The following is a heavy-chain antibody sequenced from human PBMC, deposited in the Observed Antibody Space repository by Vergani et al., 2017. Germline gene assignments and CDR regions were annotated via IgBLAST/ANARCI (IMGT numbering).Heavy chain of an antibody. J-gene: IGHJ5*02. CDR1: GGSFSGYY. D-gene: IGHD3-10*01. V-gene: IGHV4-34*01. CDR3: ARGPSSMVRGVISWFDP. Sequence: QVQLQQWGAGLLKPSEPLSLTCAVYGGSFSGYYWSWIRQPPGKGLEWIGEINHSGSTNYNPSLKSRVTISVDTSKNQFSLKLSSVTAADTAVYYCARGPSSMVRGVISWFDPWGQGTLVTVSA. CDR2: INHSGST.